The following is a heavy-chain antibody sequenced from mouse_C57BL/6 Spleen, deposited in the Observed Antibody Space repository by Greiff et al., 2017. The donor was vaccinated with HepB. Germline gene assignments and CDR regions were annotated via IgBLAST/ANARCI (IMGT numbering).Heavy chain of an antibody. D-gene: IGHD3-2*02. CDR1: GYAFSSYW. Sequence: VKLMESGAELVKPGASVKISCKASGYAFSSYWMNWVKQRPGKGLEWIGQIYPGDGDTNYNGKFKGKATLTADKSSSTAYMQLSSLTSVASAVYFCARRDSSGYLAWFAYWGQGTLVTVSA. J-gene: IGHJ3*01. CDR3: ARRDSSGYLAWFAY. V-gene: IGHV1-80*01. CDR2: IYPGDGDT.